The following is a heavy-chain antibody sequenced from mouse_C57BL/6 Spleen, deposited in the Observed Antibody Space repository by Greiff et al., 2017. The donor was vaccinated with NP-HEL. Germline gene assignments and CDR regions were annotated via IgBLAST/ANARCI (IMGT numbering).Heavy chain of an antibody. J-gene: IGHJ4*01. CDR3: ARAPDSLYAMDY. CDR2: FYPGDGDT. D-gene: IGHD3-2*01. CDR1: GYAFSSSW. Sequence: VQLQQSGPELVKPGASVKISCKASGYAFSSSWMNWVKQRPGKGLEWIGRFYPGDGDTNYNGKFKGKATLTADKSSSTAYMQLSSLTSEDSAVYFCARAPDSLYAMDYWGQGTSVTVSS. V-gene: IGHV1-82*01.